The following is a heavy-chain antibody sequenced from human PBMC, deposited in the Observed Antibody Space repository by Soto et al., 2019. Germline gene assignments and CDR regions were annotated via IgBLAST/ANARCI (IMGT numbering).Heavy chain of an antibody. D-gene: IGHD6-13*01. CDR2: ISGSGEST. J-gene: IGHJ4*02. V-gene: IGHV3-23*01. CDR3: AKEGYSRSWLN. Sequence: FTFNSYAMTWVRQAPGKGLEWVSVISGSGESTYYADSVKGRFTISRDNSKNTLYLQMNSLRAEDTAVYYCAKEGYSRSWLNWGQGTLVTVS. CDR1: FTFNSYA.